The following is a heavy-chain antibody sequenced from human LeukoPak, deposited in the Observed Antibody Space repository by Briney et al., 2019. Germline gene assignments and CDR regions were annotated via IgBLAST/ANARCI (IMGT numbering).Heavy chain of an antibody. CDR2: INPNDGAT. V-gene: IGHV1-46*04. D-gene: IGHD2-2*01. Sequence: GASVKISCKASGYTFTMDYIHWVRQAPGHGLEWMGMINPNDGATTYAQRLQGRVTMSRGMSPTTLYMCLRSVRSEDTGVYFCARDDRTDCSSTSYTGHWFDPWGQGTLVTVSS. J-gene: IGHJ5*02. CDR1: GYTFTMDY. CDR3: ARDDRTDCSSTSYTGHWFDP.